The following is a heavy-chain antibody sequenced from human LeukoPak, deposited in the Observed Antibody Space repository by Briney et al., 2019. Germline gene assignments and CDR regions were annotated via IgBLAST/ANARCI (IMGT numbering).Heavy chain of an antibody. CDR3: ARAPITSPFYFDY. Sequence: GGSLRLSCVASGFAFGEHGMSWVRQVPGKGLEWVSGINWSGGSTGYADPLRGRFTISRDNAKNSLYLQMDSLRAEDTALYYCARAPITSPFYFDYWGQGTLVTVSS. CDR1: GFAFGEHG. D-gene: IGHD2-2*01. J-gene: IGHJ4*02. CDR2: INWSGGST. V-gene: IGHV3-20*04.